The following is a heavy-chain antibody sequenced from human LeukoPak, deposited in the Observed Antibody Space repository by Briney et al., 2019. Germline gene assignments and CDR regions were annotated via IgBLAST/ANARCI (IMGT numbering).Heavy chain of an antibody. J-gene: IGHJ4*02. CDR3: ARRRDLYSGSYYPFDY. Sequence: GESLKISCKGSGYSFTSYWIGWVRQMPGKGLEWMGIIYPGDSDTRYSPSFQGQVTISADKSISTAYLQWSSLKASDAAMYYCARRRDLYSGSYYPFDYWGQGTLVTVSS. CDR2: IYPGDSDT. CDR1: GYSFTSYW. V-gene: IGHV5-51*01. D-gene: IGHD1-26*01.